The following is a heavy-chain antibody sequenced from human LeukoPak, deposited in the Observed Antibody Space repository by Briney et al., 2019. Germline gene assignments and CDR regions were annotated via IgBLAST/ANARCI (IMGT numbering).Heavy chain of an antibody. CDR1: GFTFSSYA. Sequence: GGSLRLSCAASGFTFSSYAMHWVRQAPGKGLEWVTVISYDGSNKYYADSVKGRFTISRDNSKNTLYLQMNSLRAEDTAVYYCATEGTNTWPRAAFDYWGRGTLVTVSS. CDR2: ISYDGSNK. D-gene: IGHD2-15*01. CDR3: ATEGTNTWPRAAFDY. V-gene: IGHV3-30*07. J-gene: IGHJ4*02.